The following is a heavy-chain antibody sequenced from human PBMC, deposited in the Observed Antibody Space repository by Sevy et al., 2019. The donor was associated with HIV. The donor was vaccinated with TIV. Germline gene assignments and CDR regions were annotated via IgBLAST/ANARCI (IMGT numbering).Heavy chain of an antibody. D-gene: IGHD3-3*01. CDR1: GFTFDSYW. CDR3: ARDGSAIWSGFDY. J-gene: IGHJ4*02. CDR2: IKKDGSEK. V-gene: IGHV3-7*03. Sequence: GGSLRLSCAASGFTFDSYWMTWVRQAPGKGLEWVANIKKDGSEKYYVDSVKGRFTISRDNAKNSLYLQMNSLRAEDTAVYYGARDGSAIWSGFDYWGQGILVTVSS.